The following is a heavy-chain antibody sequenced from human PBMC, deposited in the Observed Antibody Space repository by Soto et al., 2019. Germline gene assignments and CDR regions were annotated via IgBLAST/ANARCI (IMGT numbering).Heavy chain of an antibody. V-gene: IGHV1-69*13. D-gene: IGHD5-18*01. J-gene: IGHJ4*02. CDR1: GGTFSSYA. CDR3: ARGSYGYSYGLDY. Sequence: SVKVSCKASGGTFSSYAISWVRQAPGQGLEWMGGIIPIFGTANYAQKFQGRVTITADESTSTAYMELSSLRSEDTAVYHCARGSYGYSYGLDYWGQGTLVTVSS. CDR2: IIPIFGTA.